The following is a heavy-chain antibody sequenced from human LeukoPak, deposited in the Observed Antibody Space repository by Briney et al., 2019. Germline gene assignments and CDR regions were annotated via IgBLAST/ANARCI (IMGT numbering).Heavy chain of an antibody. D-gene: IGHD6-6*01. CDR3: ARGRIYSSSSFYRFDY. V-gene: IGHV4-34*01. CDR2: INHSGST. CDR1: GGSFSGYY. J-gene: IGHJ4*02. Sequence: SETLSLTCAVYGGSFSGYYWSWIRQPPGKGLEWIGEINHSGSTNYNPSLKSRVTISVDTSKNQFSLNLSSVTAADTAVYYCARGRIYSSSSFYRFDYWGQGTLVTVSS.